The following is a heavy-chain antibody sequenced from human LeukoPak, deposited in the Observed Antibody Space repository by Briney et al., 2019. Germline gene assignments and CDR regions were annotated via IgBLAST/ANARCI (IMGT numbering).Heavy chain of an antibody. CDR2: IHYSGST. V-gene: IGHV4-59*01. CDR3: ARGLYYYDSSGYRGYYFDY. Sequence: ASETLSLTCTVSGGSISSYYWGWIRQPPGKGLEWIGYIHYSGSTNYNPSLKSRVTISVDTSKNQFSLKLSSVTAADTAVYYCARGLYYYDSSGYRGYYFDYWGQGTLVTVSS. CDR1: GGSISSYY. J-gene: IGHJ4*02. D-gene: IGHD3-22*01.